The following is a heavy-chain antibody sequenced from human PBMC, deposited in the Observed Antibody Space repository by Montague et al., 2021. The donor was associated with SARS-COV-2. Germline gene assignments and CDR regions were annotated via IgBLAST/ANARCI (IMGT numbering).Heavy chain of an antibody. Sequence: PALVKPTQTLTLTCTFSGFSLSTSGMRVSWIRQPPGKALEWLALIDWDDDKYYSTSLKTRLTISKDTSKNQVVLTMTNMDPVDTATYYCARIRDYDILTGSSSGFHSWGQGTLVTVFS. D-gene: IGHD3-9*01. CDR2: IDWDDDK. V-gene: IGHV2-70*01. CDR1: GFSLSTSGMR. CDR3: ARIRDYDILTGSSSGFHS. J-gene: IGHJ5*01.